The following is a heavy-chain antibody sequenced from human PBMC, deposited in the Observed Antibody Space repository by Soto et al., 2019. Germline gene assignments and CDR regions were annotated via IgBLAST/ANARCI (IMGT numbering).Heavy chain of an antibody. J-gene: IGHJ6*02. Sequence: EVQLVESGGGLVQPGRSLRLSCAASGFTFDDYAMHWVRQAPGKGLEWVSGISWNSGSIGYADSVKGRFTISRDNAKNSLYLQMNSLRAEDTALYYCAKDIMEYQLLSISWYYYYGMDVWGQGTTVTVSS. CDR1: GFTFDDYA. CDR2: ISWNSGSI. CDR3: AKDIMEYQLLSISWYYYYGMDV. D-gene: IGHD2-2*01. V-gene: IGHV3-9*01.